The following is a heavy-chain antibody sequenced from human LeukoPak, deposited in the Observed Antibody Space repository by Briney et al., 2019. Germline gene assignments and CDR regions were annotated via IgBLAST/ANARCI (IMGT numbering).Heavy chain of an antibody. CDR2: ISGSGGDT. CDR3: AKPYNFWSGHWYY. V-gene: IGHV3-23*01. CDR1: GFTFSSYT. D-gene: IGHD3-3*01. Sequence: GGSLRLSCAASGFTFSSYTMNWVRQAPGKGLEWVSAISGSGGDTYYADSVKGRFTISRDNSKNTLYLQMNSLRAEDTAIYYCAKPYNFWSGHWYYWGQGTLVTVSS. J-gene: IGHJ4*02.